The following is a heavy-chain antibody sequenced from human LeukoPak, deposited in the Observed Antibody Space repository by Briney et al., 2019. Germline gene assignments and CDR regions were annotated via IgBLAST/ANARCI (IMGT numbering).Heavy chain of an antibody. Sequence: ETLSLTCTVSGGSMSDYYWSWIRQPPGKGLEWIGYFDDSGSTNYNPSLKSRVTISVDASKNQLSLKLNSATAADTAVYYCTRHSRDSGGAFQYWGQGTPVTVSS. J-gene: IGHJ1*01. CDR1: GGSMSDYY. V-gene: IGHV4-59*08. CDR3: TRHSRDSGGAFQY. D-gene: IGHD4-23*01. CDR2: FDDSGST.